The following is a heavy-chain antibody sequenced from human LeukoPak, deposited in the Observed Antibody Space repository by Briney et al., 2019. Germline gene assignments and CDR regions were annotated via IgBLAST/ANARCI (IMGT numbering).Heavy chain of an antibody. CDR3: AKDYLGSGWPEYFQH. Sequence: SGGSLRLSCAASGFTFSSYSMNWVRQAPGKGLEWVAVIWYDGSNKYYADSVKGRFTISRDNSKNTLYLQMNSLRAEDTAVYYCAKDYLGSGWPEYFQHWGQGTLVTVSS. CDR1: GFTFSSYS. V-gene: IGHV3-33*06. CDR2: IWYDGSNK. D-gene: IGHD6-19*01. J-gene: IGHJ1*01.